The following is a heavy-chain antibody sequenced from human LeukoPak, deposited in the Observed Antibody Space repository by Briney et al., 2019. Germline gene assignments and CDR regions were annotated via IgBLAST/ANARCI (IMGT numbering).Heavy chain of an antibody. CDR2: INHSGST. V-gene: IGHV4-34*01. D-gene: IGHD1-20*01. CDR1: LGSFSGYY. Sequence: SETLSHTCAVCLGSFSGYYWSWLRPPPGKGLEWIGEINHSGSTNYNPSLKSRVTISVDTSKNQFSLKLSSVTAADTAVYYCASKVTGTPQAGNWFDPWGQGTLVTVSS. J-gene: IGHJ5*02. CDR3: ASKVTGTPQAGNWFDP.